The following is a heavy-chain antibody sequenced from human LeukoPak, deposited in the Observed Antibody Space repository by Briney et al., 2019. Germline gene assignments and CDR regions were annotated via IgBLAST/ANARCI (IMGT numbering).Heavy chain of an antibody. D-gene: IGHD3-10*01. CDR3: ARSPMVRGVIDAFDI. CDR2: INHSGST. CDR1: VGSFSGYY. J-gene: IGHJ3*02. V-gene: IGHV4-34*01. Sequence: NPSETLSLTCAVYVGSFSGYYWSWIRQPPGKGLEWIGEINHSGSTNYNPSLKSRVTISVDTSKNQFSLKLSSVTAADTAVYYCARSPMVRGVIDAFDIWGQGTMVTVSS.